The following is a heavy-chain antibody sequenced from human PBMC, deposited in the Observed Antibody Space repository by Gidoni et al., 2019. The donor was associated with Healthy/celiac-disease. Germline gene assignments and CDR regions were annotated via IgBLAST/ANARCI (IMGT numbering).Heavy chain of an antibody. J-gene: IGHJ4*02. CDR3: ARVEYYYDSSGPLYYFDY. Sequence: QVQLQESAPGLVKPSGTLSLTCAVSGGSISSSNWWSWVRQPPGKGLEWIGEIYHSGSTNYNPSLKSRVTISVDKSKNQFSLKLSSVTAADTAVYYCARVEYYYDSSGPLYYFDYWGQGTLVTVSS. CDR1: GGSISSSNW. D-gene: IGHD3-22*01. CDR2: IYHSGST. V-gene: IGHV4-4*02.